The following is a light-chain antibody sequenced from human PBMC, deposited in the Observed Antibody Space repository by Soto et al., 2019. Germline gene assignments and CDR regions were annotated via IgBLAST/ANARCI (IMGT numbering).Light chain of an antibody. J-gene: IGLJ2*01. V-gene: IGLV2-14*01. CDR1: SSDAGGYNY. CDR2: DVS. Sequence: QSVLTQHASVSGSPGQSITISCTGTSSDAGGYNYVSWYQQHPGKAPKLMIYDVSNRPSGVSNRFSGSKSGNTASLTISGLQAEDEADYYCSSYTSSSTLVVFGGGTKLTVL. CDR3: SSYTSSSTLVV.